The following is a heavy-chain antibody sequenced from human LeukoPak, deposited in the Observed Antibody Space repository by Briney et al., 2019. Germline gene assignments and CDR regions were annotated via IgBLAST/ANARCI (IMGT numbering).Heavy chain of an antibody. CDR2: ISAYNTNT. D-gene: IGHD1-1*01. V-gene: IGHV1-18*01. CDR3: ARGATRAFSNEWYFDL. J-gene: IGHJ2*01. CDR1: GYTFTNYG. Sequence: GASVKVSCKASGYTFTNYGINWMRQAPGQGLEWMGSISAYNTNTNYAQKLQGRVTMTTDTSTSTAYMELRNLRSDGTAVYYCARGATRAFSNEWYFDLWGRGTLVTVSS.